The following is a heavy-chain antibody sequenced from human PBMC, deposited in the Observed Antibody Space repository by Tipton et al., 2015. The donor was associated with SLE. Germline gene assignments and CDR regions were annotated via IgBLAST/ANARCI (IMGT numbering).Heavy chain of an antibody. V-gene: IGHV3-11*06. Sequence: SLRLSCAASGFTFNDYYMSWTRQAPGKGLEWISYISDSASYSNYADSVKGRFTISRDNAKNSLYLQMSRLRVEDTAIYYCARSPGLGQVGYFDYWGQGILVTISS. D-gene: IGHD1-26*01. CDR3: ARSPGLGQVGYFDY. CDR2: ISDSASYS. J-gene: IGHJ4*02. CDR1: GFTFNDYY.